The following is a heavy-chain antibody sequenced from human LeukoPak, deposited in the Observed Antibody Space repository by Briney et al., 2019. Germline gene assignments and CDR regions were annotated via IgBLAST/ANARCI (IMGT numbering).Heavy chain of an antibody. Sequence: GGSLRLSCTASGFTFSSYEINWVRQAPGKGLEWVSYVSSSGSTIYYADSVKGRFTISRDNAKNSLYLQMNSLRAEDTAVYYCARDRSSGPWYHYYMDVWGKGTTVTVSS. CDR3: ARDRSSGPWYHYYMDV. CDR1: GFTFSSYE. V-gene: IGHV3-48*03. CDR2: VSSSGSTI. D-gene: IGHD6-19*01. J-gene: IGHJ6*03.